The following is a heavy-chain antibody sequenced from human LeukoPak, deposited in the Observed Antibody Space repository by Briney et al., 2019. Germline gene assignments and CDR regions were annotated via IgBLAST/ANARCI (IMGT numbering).Heavy chain of an antibody. CDR1: GYTFTGYY. CDR2: INPNSGGT. Sequence: ASVKVSCKASGYTFTGYYMHWVRQAPGQGLEWMGWINPNSGGTNYAQKFQGRVTMTRDTSISTAYMELSRLRSDDTAVYYCARLLGYCSSTSCYSYYGMDVWGQETTVTVSS. J-gene: IGHJ6*02. D-gene: IGHD2-2*01. V-gene: IGHV1-2*02. CDR3: ARLLGYCSSTSCYSYYGMDV.